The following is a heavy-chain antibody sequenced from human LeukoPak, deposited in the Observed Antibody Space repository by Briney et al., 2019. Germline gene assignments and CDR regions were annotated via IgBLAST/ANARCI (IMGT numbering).Heavy chain of an antibody. V-gene: IGHV3-48*01. CDR3: ARDRLIAAACTNWFDP. J-gene: IGHJ5*02. Sequence: PGGSLRLSCAASGFTFSIYSMNWVRQAPGKGLEWVSYISSSSSTIYYADSVKGRFTISRDNAKNSLYLQMNSLRAEDTAVYYCARDRLIAAACTNWFDPWGQGTLVTVSS. D-gene: IGHD6-13*01. CDR1: GFTFSIYS. CDR2: ISSSSSTI.